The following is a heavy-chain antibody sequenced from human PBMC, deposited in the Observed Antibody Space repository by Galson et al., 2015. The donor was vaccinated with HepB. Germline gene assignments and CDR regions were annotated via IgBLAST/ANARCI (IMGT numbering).Heavy chain of an antibody. D-gene: IGHD3-22*01. CDR2: ISSSSSYI. CDR3: ARDLALDLGYDSSGSYFDY. V-gene: IGHV3-21*01. J-gene: IGHJ4*02. CDR1: GFTFSSYS. Sequence: SLRLSCAASGFTFSSYSMNWVRQAPGKGLEWVSSISSSSSYIYYADSVKGRFTISRDNAKNSLYLQMNSLRAEDTAVYYCARDLALDLGYDSSGSYFDYWGQGTLVTVSS.